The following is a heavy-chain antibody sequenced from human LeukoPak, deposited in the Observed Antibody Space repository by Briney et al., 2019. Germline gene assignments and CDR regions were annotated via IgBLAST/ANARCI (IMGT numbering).Heavy chain of an antibody. V-gene: IGHV1-2*04. CDR1: GYTFTGYY. D-gene: IGHD3-10*01. CDR2: INPNSGGT. J-gene: IGHJ5*02. CDR3: ARGTYYYGSGSSNWFDP. Sequence: ASVKVSCKASGYTFTGYYMHWVRQAPGQGLEWMGWINPNSGGTNYAQKFQGWVTMTRDTSISTAYMELSRLRSDDTAVYYCARGTYYYGSGSSNWFDPWGQGTLVTVSS.